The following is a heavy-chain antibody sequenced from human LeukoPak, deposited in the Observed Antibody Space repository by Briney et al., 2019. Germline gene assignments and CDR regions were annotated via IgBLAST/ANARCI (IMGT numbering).Heavy chain of an antibody. CDR3: AKAGGYSSSWYRFDY. J-gene: IGHJ4*02. CDR2: ISYDGSNK. CDR1: GFTFSSYA. Sequence: GGSLRLSCAASGFTFSSYAMHWVRQAPGKGLEWVAVISYDGSNKYYADSVKGRFTISRDNSKNTLYLQMNSLRAEDTAVYYCAKAGGYSSSWYRFDYWGQGTLVTVSS. V-gene: IGHV3-30-3*01. D-gene: IGHD6-13*01.